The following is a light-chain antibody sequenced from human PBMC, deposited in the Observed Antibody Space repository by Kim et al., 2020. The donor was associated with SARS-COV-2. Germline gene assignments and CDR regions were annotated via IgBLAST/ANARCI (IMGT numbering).Light chain of an antibody. V-gene: IGLV3-19*01. CDR3: NSRDSSGNHWV. CDR2: GKN. CDR1: SLRSYY. J-gene: IGLJ3*02. Sequence: SELTQDPAVSVALGQTVRITCQGDSLRSYYASWYQQKPGQAPVLVIYGKNNRHSGIPERFSGSSSGNTASLTINGAQAEDEADYYCNSRDSSGNHWVFG.